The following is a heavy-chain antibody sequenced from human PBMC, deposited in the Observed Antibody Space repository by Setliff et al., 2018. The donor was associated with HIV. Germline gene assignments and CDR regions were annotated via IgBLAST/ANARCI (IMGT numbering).Heavy chain of an antibody. CDR3: AKDVCSGAYCYAYYYYGMDV. J-gene: IGHJ6*02. Sequence: PGGSLRLSCAASGFTFSSYSMNWVRQAPGKGLEWVSIINGDGSQKYYVDSVKGRFTISRDNSKNTLYLQMNSLRVEDTAVYYCAKDVCSGAYCYAYYYYGMDVWGQGTMVTVSS. CDR1: GFTFSSYS. CDR2: INGDGSQK. V-gene: IGHV3-30*02. D-gene: IGHD2-15*01.